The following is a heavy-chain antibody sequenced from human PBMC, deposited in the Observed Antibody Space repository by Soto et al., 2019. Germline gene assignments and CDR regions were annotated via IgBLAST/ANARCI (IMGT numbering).Heavy chain of an antibody. D-gene: IGHD2-2*01. CDR3: ARVLFDPYCSSTSCPFHFDS. Sequence: SVKVSCKASGGTFSSYAIIWVRQAPGQGLDWMGGIIPIFGTANYAQKFQGRVTITADESTSTAYMELSSLRSEDTAVYYCARVLFDPYCSSTSCPFHFDSWGQRTLVTSPQ. CDR2: IIPIFGTA. J-gene: IGHJ4*02. CDR1: GGTFSSYA. V-gene: IGHV1-69*13.